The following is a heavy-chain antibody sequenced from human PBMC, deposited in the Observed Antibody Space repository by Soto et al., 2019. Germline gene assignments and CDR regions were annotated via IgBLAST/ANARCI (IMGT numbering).Heavy chain of an antibody. CDR1: GGSISSGGYS. V-gene: IGHV4-30-2*02. Sequence: SETLSLTCAVSGGSISSGGYSWSWIRQPPGKGLEWIGYIYHSGSTNYNPSLKSRVTITVDRSKNQFSLRLSSLRSEDTAVYYCATTHTPYSGSPDYWGQGTLVTVSS. D-gene: IGHD1-26*01. J-gene: IGHJ4*02. CDR2: IYHSGST. CDR3: ATTHTPYSGSPDY.